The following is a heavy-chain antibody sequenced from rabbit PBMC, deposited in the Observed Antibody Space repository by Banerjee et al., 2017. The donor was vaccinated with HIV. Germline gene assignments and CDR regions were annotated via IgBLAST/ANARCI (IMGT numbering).Heavy chain of an antibody. D-gene: IGHD4-2*01. Sequence: QEQLVESGGGLVQPEGSLTLTCTASGFSFSSSYWICWVRQAPGKGLEWIACIDAGYRANTYYASWAKGRFTITKTSWTTMTLQMTSLTAADTATDFCARHVHYVGSDVWGQGTLVTVS. CDR3: ARHVHYVGSDV. CDR2: IDAGYRANT. V-gene: IGHV1S45*01. J-gene: IGHJ4*01. CDR1: GFSFSSSYW.